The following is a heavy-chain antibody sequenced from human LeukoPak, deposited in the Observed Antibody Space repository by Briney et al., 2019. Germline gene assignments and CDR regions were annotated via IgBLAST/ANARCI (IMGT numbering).Heavy chain of an antibody. CDR1: GYTFTGYY. Sequence: ASVKVSCKASGYTFTGYYMHWVRQAPGQGLEWMGWINPNSGGTNYAQKFQGRVTMTRDTSISTAYMELSRLRSDDTAVYYCARGDYYYDSSGYYEEIDYWGQGTLATVSS. V-gene: IGHV1-2*02. CDR3: ARGDYYYDSSGYYEEIDY. J-gene: IGHJ4*02. CDR2: INPNSGGT. D-gene: IGHD3-22*01.